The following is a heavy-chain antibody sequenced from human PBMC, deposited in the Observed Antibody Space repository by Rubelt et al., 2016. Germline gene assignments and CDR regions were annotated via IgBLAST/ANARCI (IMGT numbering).Heavy chain of an antibody. CDR2: VDPSGST. D-gene: IGHD6-13*01. J-gene: IGHJ4*02. Sequence: LSLTCTVSVASISIFYWSWIRQSAGQGLEWIGRVDPSGSTNSNPSLKSRITMSVDTSKNQFSLKLNSVTAADTAVYFCARGWGSRWYYFDYWGQGILVTVSS. CDR3: ARGWGSRWYYFDY. CDR1: VASISIFY. V-gene: IGHV4-4*07.